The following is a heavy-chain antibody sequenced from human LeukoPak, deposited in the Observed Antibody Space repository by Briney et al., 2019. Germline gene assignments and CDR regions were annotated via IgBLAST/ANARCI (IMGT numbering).Heavy chain of an antibody. Sequence: PGGSLRLSCAASGFTFSSYAMTWVRQAPGKGLEWVSVISTTGGRTYYADSVEGRFTISRDNSKNTLYLQMNSLRAEDTAVYYCARGGSIAVAAYFDYWGQGTLVTVSS. CDR1: GFTFSSYA. CDR3: ARGGSIAVAAYFDY. J-gene: IGHJ4*02. V-gene: IGHV3-23*01. D-gene: IGHD6-19*01. CDR2: ISTTGGRT.